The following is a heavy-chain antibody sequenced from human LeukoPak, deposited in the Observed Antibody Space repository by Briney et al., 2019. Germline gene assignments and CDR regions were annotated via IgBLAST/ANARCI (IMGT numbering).Heavy chain of an antibody. Sequence: GGSLRLSCAASGFTLNSNYMSWVRQAPGKGLEWVSVIYSGGGTYYADSVKGRFTISRDNSKNTVYLQMNSLRAEGTAVYYCATETDDYWGQGTLVTVSS. CDR2: IYSGGGT. V-gene: IGHV3-66*01. D-gene: IGHD2-21*02. J-gene: IGHJ4*02. CDR3: ATETDDY. CDR1: GFTLNSNY.